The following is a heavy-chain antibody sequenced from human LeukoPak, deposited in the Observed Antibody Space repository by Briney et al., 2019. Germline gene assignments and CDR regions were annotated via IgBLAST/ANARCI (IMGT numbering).Heavy chain of an antibody. Sequence: GGSLRLSCAASGLTFSSYSMNWVRQAPGKGLEWVSSISSSSSYIYYADSVKGRFTISRDNAKNSLYLQMNSLRAEDTAVYYCANIYCSGGSCYSEAPYYFDYWGQGTLVTVSS. CDR3: ANIYCSGGSCYSEAPYYFDY. CDR2: ISSSSSYI. J-gene: IGHJ4*02. D-gene: IGHD2-15*01. CDR1: GLTFSSYS. V-gene: IGHV3-21*04.